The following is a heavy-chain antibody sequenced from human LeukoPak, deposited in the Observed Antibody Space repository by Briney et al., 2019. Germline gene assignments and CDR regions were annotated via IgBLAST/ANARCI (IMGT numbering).Heavy chain of an antibody. V-gene: IGHV1-18*01. D-gene: IGHD6-13*01. Sequence: ASVKVSCKASGYTFTSYDINWVRQAPGQGLEWMGWISAYNGNTNYAQKLQGRVTMTTDTSTSTAYMELRSLRSDDTAVYYCARGSSSWYGGEDFQHWGQGTLVTVSS. CDR2: ISAYNGNT. CDR1: GYTFTSYD. CDR3: ARGSSSWYGGEDFQH. J-gene: IGHJ1*01.